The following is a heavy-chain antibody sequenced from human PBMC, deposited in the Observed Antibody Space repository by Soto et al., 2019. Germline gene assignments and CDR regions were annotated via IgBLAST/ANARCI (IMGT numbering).Heavy chain of an antibody. Sequence: PSETLSLTCAVYGGSFSGYYWSWIRQPPGKGLEWIGEINHSGSTNYNPSLKSRVTISVDTSKNQFSLKLSSVTAADTAVYYCGRGRRRYNSSSFPRHHNWFDPWGQGTLVTVSS. CDR1: GGSFSGYY. CDR2: INHSGST. D-gene: IGHD6-6*01. CDR3: GRGRRRYNSSSFPRHHNWFDP. V-gene: IGHV4-34*01. J-gene: IGHJ5*02.